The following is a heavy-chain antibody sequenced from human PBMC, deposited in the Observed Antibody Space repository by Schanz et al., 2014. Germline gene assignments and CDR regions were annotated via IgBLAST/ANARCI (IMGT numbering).Heavy chain of an antibody. CDR1: NYIFTKYY. Sequence: QVQLVQSGAEVKKPGASVKLSCKASNYIFTKYYIHCVRQAPGQGLEWMGIINPSGGSTSYAQKFQGRVTMTRDTSTSTVYMELSSLRSEDTAVYYCARDGEAAAGCDYWGQGTLVTGSS. V-gene: IGHV1-46*03. CDR3: ARDGEAAAGCDY. J-gene: IGHJ4*02. CDR2: INPSGGST. D-gene: IGHD6-13*01.